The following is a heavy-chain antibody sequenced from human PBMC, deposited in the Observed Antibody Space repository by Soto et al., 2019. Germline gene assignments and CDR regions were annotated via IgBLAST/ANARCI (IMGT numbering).Heavy chain of an antibody. CDR2: IYWDDAK. D-gene: IGHD3-3*01. CDR1: GFSLTTSGVG. V-gene: IGHV2-5*02. Sequence: QITLNESGPTVVRPTETLTLTCRFSGFSLTTSGVGVGWIRQSPGKAPERLALIYWDDAKRYSASLKSRLTITKDTSKNQVVLTVSDLDPTDTATYSCAHRVLRTVFGLVTTTAIYFDFWGQGTPVAVSS. J-gene: IGHJ4*02. CDR3: AHRVLRTVFGLVTTTAIYFDF.